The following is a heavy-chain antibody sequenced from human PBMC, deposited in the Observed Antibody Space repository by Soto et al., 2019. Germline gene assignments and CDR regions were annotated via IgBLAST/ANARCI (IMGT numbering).Heavy chain of an antibody. V-gene: IGHV5-10-1*01. CDR2: IDPSDSYI. J-gene: IGHJ6*02. Sequence: PGESLKISCKGSGYIFTKYWISWVRQKPGEGLEWMARIDPSDSYISYSPSFQGHVTISTDNSITTAYLQWSSLKASDTATYYCVRLRYSYGSVYAMDVWGQGTTVTVSS. CDR1: GYIFTKYW. CDR3: VRLRYSYGSVYAMDV. D-gene: IGHD5-18*01.